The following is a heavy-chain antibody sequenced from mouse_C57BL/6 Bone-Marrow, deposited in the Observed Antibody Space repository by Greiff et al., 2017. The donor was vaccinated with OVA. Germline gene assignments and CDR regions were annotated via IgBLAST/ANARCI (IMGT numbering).Heavy chain of an antibody. D-gene: IGHD1-1*01. CDR1: GFTFSSYG. CDR3: ARSTTVYFDY. Sequence: EVQLVESGGDLVKPGGSLKLSCAASGFTFSSYGMSWVRQTPDKRLEWVATISSGGSYTYYPDSVKGRFTISRDNAKNTLYLQMSSLKSEDTAMYYCARSTTVYFDYWGQGTTLTVSS. CDR2: ISSGGSYT. J-gene: IGHJ2*01. V-gene: IGHV5-6*01.